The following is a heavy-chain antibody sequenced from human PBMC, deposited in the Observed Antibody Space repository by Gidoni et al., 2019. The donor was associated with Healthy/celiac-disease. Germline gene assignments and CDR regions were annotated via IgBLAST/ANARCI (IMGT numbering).Heavy chain of an antibody. D-gene: IGHD2-2*01. CDR3: ARATVLGYCSSTSCLTLDY. CDR2: IYYSGST. Sequence: QVQLQESGPGLVNPSQTLSLTCTVPGGSIRSCGSPWSWTRQHPGKGLGWIGYIYYSGSTYYNPSLKSRVTISVDTSKNQFSLKLSSVTAADTAVYYCARATVLGYCSSTSCLTLDYWGQGTLVTVSS. V-gene: IGHV4-31*03. J-gene: IGHJ4*02. CDR1: GGSIRSCGSP.